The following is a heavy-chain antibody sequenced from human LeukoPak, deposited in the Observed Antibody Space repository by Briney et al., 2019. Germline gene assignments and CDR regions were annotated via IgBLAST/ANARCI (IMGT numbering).Heavy chain of an antibody. D-gene: IGHD2-15*01. CDR1: GYTFTRYD. V-gene: IGHV1-8*01. CDR2: RNPGRGKA. CDR3: ARESHCSGGTCYLTAFDV. Sequence: ASVKVSCKASGYTFTRYDINWVRQAPGQGLEWMGWRNPGRGKAGYAPEFQGRVTFTRDTSINTVYMELSSLRSADTAVYYCARESHCSGGTCYLTAFDVWGQGTLLTVSS. J-gene: IGHJ3*01.